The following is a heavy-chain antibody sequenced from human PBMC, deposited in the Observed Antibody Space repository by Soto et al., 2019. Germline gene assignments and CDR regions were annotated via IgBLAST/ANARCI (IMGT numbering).Heavy chain of an antibody. CDR2: ISGYNGNT. CDR3: AREGQLGY. CDR1: GYTFSNYG. J-gene: IGHJ4*02. Sequence: QVQLVQSGAEVKKPGASVKVSCKASGYTFSNYGFSWVRQAPGQGLEWMGWISGYNGNTNYAERLQGRVTMTTAASTSTAYMELKSLRYDDTAVYYCAREGQLGYWGQGTPVTVSS. D-gene: IGHD6-6*01. V-gene: IGHV1-18*01.